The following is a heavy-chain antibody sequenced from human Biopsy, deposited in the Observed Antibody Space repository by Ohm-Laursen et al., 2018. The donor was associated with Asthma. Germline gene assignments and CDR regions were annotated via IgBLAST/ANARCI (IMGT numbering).Heavy chain of an antibody. CDR2: ISYSGST. J-gene: IGHJ2*01. D-gene: IGHD2-15*01. CDR3: ARVPTTLRYFDL. V-gene: IGHV4-61*01. CDR1: GGSVSSGSYY. Sequence: SEPLSLTCSVSGGSVSSGSYYWSWIRQPPGKGLAWVRYISYSGSTDYNPSLKSRLTISMDTSKNQFSLKLSSVTAADTAVYYCARVPTTLRYFDLWGRGTLATVSS.